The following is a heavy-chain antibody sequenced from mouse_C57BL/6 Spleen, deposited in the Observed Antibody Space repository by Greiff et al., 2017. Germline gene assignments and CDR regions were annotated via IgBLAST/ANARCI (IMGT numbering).Heavy chain of an antibody. J-gene: IGHJ4*01. V-gene: IGHV1-9*01. CDR3: ARLDGNYLYAMDY. D-gene: IGHD2-1*01. Sequence: VQLQQSGAELMKPGASVKLSCKATGYTFTGYWIEWVKQRPGHGLEWIGEILPGSGSTNYNAKFKGKATLTADTSSNTAYMQLSSLTTADSALDYCARLDGNYLYAMDYWGQGTSVTVSS. CDR2: ILPGSGST. CDR1: GYTFTGYW.